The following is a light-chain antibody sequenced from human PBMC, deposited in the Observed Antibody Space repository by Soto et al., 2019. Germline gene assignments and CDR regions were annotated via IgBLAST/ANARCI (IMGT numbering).Light chain of an antibody. Sequence: SALTQPASVSGSPGQSITISCTGTSSDVGGYNYVSWYQQHPGKAPKLMIYDVSNRPSGVSNRFSGSESGNTASLTISGLQAEDEADYYCSSYTSSSNWVFGGGTKLTVL. CDR3: SSYTSSSNWV. J-gene: IGLJ3*02. V-gene: IGLV2-14*01. CDR2: DVS. CDR1: SSDVGGYNY.